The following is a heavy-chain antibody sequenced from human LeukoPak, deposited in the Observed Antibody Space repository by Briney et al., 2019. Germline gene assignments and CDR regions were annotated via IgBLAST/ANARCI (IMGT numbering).Heavy chain of an antibody. Sequence: GASVKVSCKASGYTFTSYGISWVRQAPGQGLEWMGWISAYNGNTNYAQKLQGRVTMTTDTSTSTAYMELRSLTAEDTAVYYCAKDLQPGADGTWHECWGQGTLVTVSS. D-gene: IGHD1/OR15-1a*01. CDR2: ISAYNGNT. J-gene: IGHJ4*02. V-gene: IGHV1-18*01. CDR1: GYTFTSYG. CDR3: AKDLQPGADGTWHEC.